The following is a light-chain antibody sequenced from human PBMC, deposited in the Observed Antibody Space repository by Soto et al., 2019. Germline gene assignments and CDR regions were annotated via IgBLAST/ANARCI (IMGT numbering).Light chain of an antibody. CDR1: QAISHY. CDR3: LQHNTYPLS. CDR2: GAS. V-gene: IGKV1-17*03. Sequence: DIQMTQSPSTMSASVGDRVTINCRASQAISHYLAWFHQRPGKVPKRLIYGASTLESGVPSRFSGSGSGAEFTLTISSLPPEDFGTYYCLQHNTYPLSFGGGTKVE. J-gene: IGKJ4*01.